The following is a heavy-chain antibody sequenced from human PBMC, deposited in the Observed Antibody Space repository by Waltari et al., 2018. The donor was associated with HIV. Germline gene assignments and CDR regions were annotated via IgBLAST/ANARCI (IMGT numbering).Heavy chain of an antibody. CDR1: GFTLSSYS. J-gene: IGHJ4*02. D-gene: IGHD2-2*01. V-gene: IGHV3-48*01. CDR2: ISTSRSSE. Sequence: SGFTLSSYSMNWVRQAPGKGLEWVSYISTSRSSEYYADSVKGRFTISRDNAKNSLFLQMSSLRTEDTAVYYCARDYCSSSSCTVDYWGQGALVTVSS. CDR3: ARDYCSSSSCTVDY.